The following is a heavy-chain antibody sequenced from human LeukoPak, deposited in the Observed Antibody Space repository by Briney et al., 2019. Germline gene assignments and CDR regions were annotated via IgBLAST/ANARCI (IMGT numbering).Heavy chain of an antibody. V-gene: IGHV3-33*06. CDR3: AKDARRGFDYSNSLEC. J-gene: IGHJ4*02. CDR1: GFTYRHYG. CDR2: IWSDATEK. Sequence: GGALRLSCSASGFTYRHYGMHRGRQAPGQGPGGVGVIWSDATEKYYGDAVKGRFTISRDNSRNTLYLQMNSLRAEDTAVYYCAKDARRGFDYSNSLECWGQGTLVTVSS. D-gene: IGHD4-11*01.